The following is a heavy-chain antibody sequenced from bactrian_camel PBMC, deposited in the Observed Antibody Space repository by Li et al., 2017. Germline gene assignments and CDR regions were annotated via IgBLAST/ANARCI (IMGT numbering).Heavy chain of an antibody. Sequence: HVQLVESGGGPVQAGGSLRLSCAASRYTGNGYCMGWFRQAPGKERERVAGIEHDGGAVYGDWVKGRFTVSQDNAKNILYLQMNSLKPEDTGMYYCAADGLCTVEAGIPPASEYRYWGQGTQVTVS. V-gene: IGHV3S55*01. D-gene: IGHD6*01. J-gene: IGHJ4*01. CDR2: IEHDGGA. CDR3: AADGLCTVEAGIPPASEYRY. CDR1: RYTGNGYC.